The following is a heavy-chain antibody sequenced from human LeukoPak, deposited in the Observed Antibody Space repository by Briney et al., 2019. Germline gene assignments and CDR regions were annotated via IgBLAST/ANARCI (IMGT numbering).Heavy chain of an antibody. Sequence: PGGTLRLSCAASGFTFSSYWMHWVRQAPGQGPVWVSLINSDRSTKNYADSVRGRFNISRDNAKNTLYLQMNSLRAEDTAVYYCASFVRSGYAPDLNWFDPWGQGTLVTVSS. D-gene: IGHD3-3*01. CDR1: GFTFSSYW. CDR3: ASFVRSGYAPDLNWFDP. J-gene: IGHJ5*02. V-gene: IGHV3-74*01. CDR2: INSDRSTK.